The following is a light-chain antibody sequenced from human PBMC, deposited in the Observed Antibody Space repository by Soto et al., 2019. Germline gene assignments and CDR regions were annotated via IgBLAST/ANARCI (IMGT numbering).Light chain of an antibody. V-gene: IGLV2-14*01. CDR2: DVT. CDR3: SSFTSSITYV. J-gene: IGLJ1*01. CDR1: SSDVGGYNY. Sequence: QSALTQPASVSGSPGQSITISCTGTSSDVGGYNYVSWYQQHPGKAPKLIIYDVTNRPSGVSNRFSGSKSGNTASLTISGLQAEDEADYHCSSFTSSITYVFGTGTQLTVL.